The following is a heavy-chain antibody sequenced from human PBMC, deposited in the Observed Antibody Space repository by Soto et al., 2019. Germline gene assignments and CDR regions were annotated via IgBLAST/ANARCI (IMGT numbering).Heavy chain of an antibody. CDR1: GAALNSGNYY. CDR3: ARLRIATNNYKWFDP. V-gene: IGHV4-31*03. CDR2: IYVTGAV. J-gene: IGHJ5*02. D-gene: IGHD2-21*01. Sequence: SETLSLTCSVSGAALNSGNYYWSWIRQVPGKGLEWIGHIYVTGAVDYNPSLRDRITISQETSERQFSLNLRLVTAADTAVYYCARLRIATNNYKWFDPWGQGTLVTVCS.